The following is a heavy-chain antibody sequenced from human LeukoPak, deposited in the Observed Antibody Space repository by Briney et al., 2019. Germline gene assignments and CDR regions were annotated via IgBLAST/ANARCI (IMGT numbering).Heavy chain of an antibody. CDR2: IYTGNSDT. D-gene: IGHD2-21*02. J-gene: IGHJ5*02. Sequence: GESLKISCKSSGYSFTSDWIGWVRHLPGKGLELMGIIYTGNSDTRYSPSFQGQVTISADKSISTAYLQWNSLKASDTAMYYCARLPYCGGDCYPNWFDPWGQGTLVTVSS. CDR3: ARLPYCGGDCYPNWFDP. V-gene: IGHV5-51*01. CDR1: GYSFTSDW.